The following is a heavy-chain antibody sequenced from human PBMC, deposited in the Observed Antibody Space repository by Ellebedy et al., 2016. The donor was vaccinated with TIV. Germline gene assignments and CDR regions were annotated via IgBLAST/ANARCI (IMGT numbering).Heavy chain of an antibody. D-gene: IGHD6-19*01. CDR3: PYSSGWYKFDD. CDR1: GFTFSNYA. V-gene: IGHV3-30*03. J-gene: IGHJ4*02. Sequence: GESLKISCAASGFTFSNYAMSWVRQAPGKGLEWVAEVSYDGNTKYYTDSVKGRFTISRDNSKNTLYLQMNSLRAEDTAVYYCPYSSGWYKFDDWGQGTLVTVSS. CDR2: VSYDGNTK.